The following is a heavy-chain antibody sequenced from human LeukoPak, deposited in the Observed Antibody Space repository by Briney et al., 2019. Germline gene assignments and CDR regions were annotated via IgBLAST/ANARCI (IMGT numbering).Heavy chain of an antibody. Sequence: SETLSLTCAVSGGSLSSSSYYWGWLRQPPGRGREWLGSIYYSGSTYYNPSLKSRVTISVDTSKNQFSLKLSSVTASDTAVYYCATQPSGDVVPIYTGYWYFDLWGRGTLVTVSS. CDR2: IYYSGST. J-gene: IGHJ2*01. D-gene: IGHD5-12*01. CDR3: ATQPSGDVVPIYTGYWYFDL. CDR1: GGSLSSSSYY. V-gene: IGHV4-39*01.